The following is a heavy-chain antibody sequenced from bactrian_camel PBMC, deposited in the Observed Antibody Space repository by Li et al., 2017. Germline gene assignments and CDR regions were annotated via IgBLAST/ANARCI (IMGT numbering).Heavy chain of an antibody. CDR1: DRLHDDF. CDR2: ITPAGGML. D-gene: IGHD2*01. CDR3: ATDDPRLIACGSSCRPY. J-gene: IGHJ4*01. Sequence: HVQLVESGGGSVQAGGSLRLTCTTADRLHDDFCWGWFRQAPGKEREGVAYITPAGGMLYYVDSVKGRFTISRDNAKNTLTLQMNSLKTEDTGVYYCATDDPRLIACGSSCRPYWGQGTQVTVS. V-gene: IGHV3S54*01.